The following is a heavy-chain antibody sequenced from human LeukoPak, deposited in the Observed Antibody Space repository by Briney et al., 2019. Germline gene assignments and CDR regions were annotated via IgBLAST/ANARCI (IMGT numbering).Heavy chain of an antibody. J-gene: IGHJ3*02. CDR1: GFSLSTSGVG. D-gene: IGHD5-24*01. V-gene: IGHV2-5*01. CDR3: AHGQRWLQLIGDAFDI. Sequence: SGPTLVNPTQTLTLTCTFSGFSLSTSGVGVGWIRQPPRKALEWLALIYWNDDKRYSPSLKSRLTITKDTSKNQVVLTMTNMDPVDTATYYCAHGQRWLQLIGDAFDIWGQGTMVTVSS. CDR2: IYWNDDK.